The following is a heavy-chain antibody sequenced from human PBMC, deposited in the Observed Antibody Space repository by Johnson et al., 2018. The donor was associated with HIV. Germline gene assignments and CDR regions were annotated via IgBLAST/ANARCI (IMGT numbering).Heavy chain of an antibody. CDR2: IYSGGST. CDR3: ARETVTSGAFDI. D-gene: IGHD4-11*01. V-gene: IGHV3-66*01. J-gene: IGHJ3*02. Sequence: VQLVESGGGVVRPGGSLRLSCAASGFTFDDYGMSWVRQAPGKGLEWVSVIYSGGSTYYADSVKRRFTISRDNSKNTLYLQMNSLRAEDTAVYYCARETVTSGAFDIWGQGTMVTVSS. CDR1: GFTFDDYG.